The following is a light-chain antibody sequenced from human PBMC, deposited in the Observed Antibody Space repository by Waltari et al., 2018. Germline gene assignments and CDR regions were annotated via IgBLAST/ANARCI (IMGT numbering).Light chain of an antibody. CDR2: GAS. CDR3: QKYDRLPAT. CDR1: QHVSRF. Sequence: EIVLTQSPGTLSWSPGERGTLACRASQHVSRFLAWYQQKPGQAPRLLIYGASTRATGIPDRFSGSGSGTDFSLTISRLEPEDFAVYYCQKYDRLPATFGQGTKVEIK. J-gene: IGKJ1*01. V-gene: IGKV3-20*01.